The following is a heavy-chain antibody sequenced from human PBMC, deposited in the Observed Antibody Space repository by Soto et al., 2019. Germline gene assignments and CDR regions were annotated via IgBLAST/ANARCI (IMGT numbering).Heavy chain of an antibody. V-gene: IGHV3-23*01. Sequence: EVQLLESGGGLVQPGGSLRLSCAASGFTFSSYAMSWVRQAPGKGLEWVSAISGSGGSTYYADSVKGRFTISRDNSKNTRYLQMNSLKHEETAVYYCAKQPWYYYDCIGYYMRTGYFRYWGQGTLFTVFS. CDR1: GFTFSSYA. D-gene: IGHD3-22*01. CDR3: AKQPWYYYDCIGYYMRTGYFRY. CDR2: ISGSGGST. J-gene: IGHJ4*03.